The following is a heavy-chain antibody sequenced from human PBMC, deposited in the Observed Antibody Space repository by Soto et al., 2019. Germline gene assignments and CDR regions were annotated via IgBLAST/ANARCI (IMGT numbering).Heavy chain of an antibody. CDR2: ISGSGGST. CDR1: GFTFSSYA. D-gene: IGHD3-3*01. Sequence: GGSLRLSCAASGFTFSSYAMSWVRQAPGKGLEWVSAISGSGGSTYYADSVKGLFTISRDNSKNTLYLQMNSLRAEDTAVYYCAKDGMYYDFWSGEDGMDVWGQGTTVTVSS. CDR3: AKDGMYYDFWSGEDGMDV. J-gene: IGHJ6*02. V-gene: IGHV3-23*01.